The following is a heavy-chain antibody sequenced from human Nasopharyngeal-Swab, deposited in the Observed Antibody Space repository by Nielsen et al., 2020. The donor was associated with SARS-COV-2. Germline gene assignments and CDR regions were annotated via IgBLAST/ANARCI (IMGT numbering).Heavy chain of an antibody. J-gene: IGHJ5*02. CDR3: AKGTRGTVWFDP. D-gene: IGHD3-10*01. CDR2: INPEGTRT. CDR1: GFTFSRYW. Sequence: GGSLRLSCAASGFTFSRYWMHWVRQAPGKGLVWVSRINPEGTRTDYADSVEGRFTISRDNAKNTLSLQMHSLRPGDTALYYCAKGTRGTVWFDPWGQGTLVTVSS. V-gene: IGHV3-74*01.